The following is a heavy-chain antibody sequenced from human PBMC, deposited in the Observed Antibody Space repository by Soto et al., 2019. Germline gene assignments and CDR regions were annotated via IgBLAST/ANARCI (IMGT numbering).Heavy chain of an antibody. D-gene: IGHD3-3*01. Sequence: GGSLRLSCVASGFTFSTYAMNWVRQAPGKGLDWVSLITDSGTDTYYADSVKGRFTISRDNSKNTLSLQMNSLRAEDTAVYYCARERSNYDFWSGYGPYGMDVWGQGTTVTVSS. CDR2: ITDSGTDT. CDR3: ARERSNYDFWSGYGPYGMDV. J-gene: IGHJ6*02. V-gene: IGHV3-23*01. CDR1: GFTFSTYA.